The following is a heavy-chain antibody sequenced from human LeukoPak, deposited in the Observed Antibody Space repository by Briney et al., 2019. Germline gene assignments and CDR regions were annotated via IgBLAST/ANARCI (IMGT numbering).Heavy chain of an antibody. V-gene: IGHV3-21*01. CDR1: GFTFSSYS. Sequence: GGSLRLSCAASGFTFSSYSMTWVRQAPGKGLEWVSSISSSSSYIYYADSVKGRFTISRDNAKNSLYLQMNSLRAEDTAVYYCARDGTPFDAFDIWGQGTMVTVSS. CDR3: ARDGTPFDAFDI. CDR2: ISSSSSYI. D-gene: IGHD1-26*01. J-gene: IGHJ3*02.